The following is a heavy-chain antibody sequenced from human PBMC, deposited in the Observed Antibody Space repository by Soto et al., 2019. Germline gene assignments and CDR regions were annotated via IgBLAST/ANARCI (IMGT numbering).Heavy chain of an antibody. D-gene: IGHD3-10*01. V-gene: IGHV4-31*03. CDR2: IYYSGST. Sequence: PSETLSLTCTVSGDSISSAGYYWSWIRQHSGKGLEWIGYIYYSGSTYYNPSLKSRVSISLDSSQNQISLRLTSVTAADTAVYFCARVPYGHCDYWGPGALVTVSS. CDR1: GDSISSAGYY. CDR3: ARVPYGHCDY. J-gene: IGHJ4*02.